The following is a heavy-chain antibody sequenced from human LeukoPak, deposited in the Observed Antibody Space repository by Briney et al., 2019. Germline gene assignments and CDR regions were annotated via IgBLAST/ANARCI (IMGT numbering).Heavy chain of an antibody. Sequence: SETLSLTCAVYGASFNSYYWNWIRQTPGKGLEWIGEITHRGSANYNPSLKSRVTISVDMSKNQFSLRLSSVTAADTAVYYCARHRNRNSYGSGRIFDYWGQGTLVTVSS. D-gene: IGHD3-10*01. J-gene: IGHJ4*02. CDR3: ARHRNRNSYGSGRIFDY. V-gene: IGHV4-34*01. CDR1: GASFNSYY. CDR2: ITHRGSA.